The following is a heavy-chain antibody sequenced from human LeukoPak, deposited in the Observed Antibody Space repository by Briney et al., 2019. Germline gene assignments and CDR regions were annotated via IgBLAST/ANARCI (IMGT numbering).Heavy chain of an antibody. V-gene: IGHV3-33*01. Sequence: GGSLRLSCAVSGFTFGTYAMHWVRQAPGKGLDWVAVMWYDGDNRYCGDSVKGQFTISRENSKNTLYLEMNSLSAEDTAVYYCVRDRCSGGSCRLFDYWRQGALVSVSS. CDR2: MWYDGDNR. CDR3: VRDRCSGGSCRLFDY. J-gene: IGHJ4*02. CDR1: GFTFGTYA. D-gene: IGHD2-15*01.